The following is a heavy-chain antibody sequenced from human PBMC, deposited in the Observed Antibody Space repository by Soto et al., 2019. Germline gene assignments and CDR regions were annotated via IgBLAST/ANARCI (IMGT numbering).Heavy chain of an antibody. CDR1: GFRFSCCW. Sequence: EIQLVESGGGLVQPGGSLRLSCEASGFRFSCCWMSWVRQAPGKGLEWVANIKEDGSERYHVDSVKGRFTISRDNAKSSLYLQMNGLRDEDTAVYYCVKGGTKFDSWGQGTLVTVSS. D-gene: IGHD2-8*01. CDR3: VKGGTKFDS. J-gene: IGHJ5*01. CDR2: IKEDGSER. V-gene: IGHV3-7*03.